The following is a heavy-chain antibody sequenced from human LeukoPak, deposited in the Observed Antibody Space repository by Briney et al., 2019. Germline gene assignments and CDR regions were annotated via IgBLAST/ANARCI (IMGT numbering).Heavy chain of an antibody. D-gene: IGHD3-22*01. CDR1: GGSINSSSYY. J-gene: IGHJ4*02. CDR3: ASLPTVYSRGYLAL. Sequence: SETLSLTCAVSGGSINSSSYYWGWIRQPPGKGLEWIGSIYYGGSTYYNPSLKSRVTISVDMSKNQFSLKLSSVIAADTAVYYCASLPTVYSRGYLALWGQGTLVTVSS. V-gene: IGHV4-39*07. CDR2: IYYGGST.